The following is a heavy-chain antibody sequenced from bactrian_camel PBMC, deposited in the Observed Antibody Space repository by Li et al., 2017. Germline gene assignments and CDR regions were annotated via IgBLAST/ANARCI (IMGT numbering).Heavy chain of an antibody. CDR1: MPRYSNYC. D-gene: IGHD5*01. J-gene: IGHJ4*01. CDR3: AVYDSWFVCPTDHQSYQY. CDR2: IDFDGSA. Sequence: DVQLVESGGGSVQAGGTLRLSCSASMPRYSNYCMAWFRQTPGKEREGVAGIDFDGSASYADSVKGRFTIRKDNDTNTLYLQMDSLKPEDTAMYYCAVYDSWFVCPTDHQSYQYWGQGTQVTVS. V-gene: IGHV3S10*01.